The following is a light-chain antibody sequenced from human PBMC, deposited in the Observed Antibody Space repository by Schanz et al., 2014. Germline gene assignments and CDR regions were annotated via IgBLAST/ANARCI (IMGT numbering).Light chain of an antibody. Sequence: QSALTQPASVSGSPGQSITISCTGTSSDVGGYNYVSWYQQHPGKAPKLMIYEVDKRPSGVPDRFSGSKSGNTASLTVSGLQAEDEADYYCSSYTSSSTLGYVVFGGGTQLTVL. V-gene: IGLV2-14*01. CDR1: SSDVGGYNY. CDR2: EVD. J-gene: IGLJ2*01. CDR3: SSYTSSSTLGYVV.